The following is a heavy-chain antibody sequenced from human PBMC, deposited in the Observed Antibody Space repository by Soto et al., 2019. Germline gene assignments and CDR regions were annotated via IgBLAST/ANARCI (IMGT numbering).Heavy chain of an antibody. CDR3: ARDKGGAALKGSGMDV. CDR2: IYYNGNT. D-gene: IGHD3-10*01. V-gene: IGHV4-31*02. J-gene: IGHJ6*02. CDR1: GGSIGSRDYY. Sequence: QVQVQESGPGLVKPSQTLSLKCSVSGGSIGSRDYYWSWIRQHPEKGLEWIGSIYYNGNTDYNPSLRGRPTMSLDTSMNWFSLKLTSVTAADTAVYYCARDKGGAALKGSGMDVWGQGTTVTVS.